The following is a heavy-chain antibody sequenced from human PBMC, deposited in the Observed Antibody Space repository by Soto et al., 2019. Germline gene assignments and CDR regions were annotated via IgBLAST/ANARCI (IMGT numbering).Heavy chain of an antibody. J-gene: IGHJ6*02. CDR2: ISGSGRAT. V-gene: IGHV3-48*01. Sequence: EVQLVESGGGLVQSGGSLRLSCTVSGFTFSRYSINWVRQAPGKGLEWVSYISGSGRATLYADSVKGRFTISRDNGKNSLYLQMKSLRGDDAAVSYCARDGGVAYDMDVWGQGTTVTVSS. D-gene: IGHD3-16*01. CDR1: GFTFSRYS. CDR3: ARDGGVAYDMDV.